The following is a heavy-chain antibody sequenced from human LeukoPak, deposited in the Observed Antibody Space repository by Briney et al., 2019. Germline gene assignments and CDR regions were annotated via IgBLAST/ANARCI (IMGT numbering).Heavy chain of an antibody. Sequence: ASVKVSCKASGYTFTGYYMHWVRQAPGQGLEWMGWMNPYSGGTNYAQKFQGRVTMTRDTSISTAYMELSRLRFDDTAVYYCARSPDILTGEKFDYWGQGTLVTVSS. V-gene: IGHV1-2*02. CDR2: MNPYSGGT. D-gene: IGHD3-9*01. J-gene: IGHJ4*02. CDR3: ARSPDILTGEKFDY. CDR1: GYTFTGYY.